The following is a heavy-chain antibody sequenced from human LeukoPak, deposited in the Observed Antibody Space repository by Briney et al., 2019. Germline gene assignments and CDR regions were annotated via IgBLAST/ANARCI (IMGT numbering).Heavy chain of an antibody. D-gene: IGHD2-2*01. J-gene: IGHJ6*02. V-gene: IGHV3-7*01. CDR2: IKQDGSEK. CDR1: GFTFSGFW. Sequence: SGGSLRLSCAVSGFTFSGFWMSWSRQVPGKGLEWVANIKQDGSEKYYVDSVKGRFTISRDNAKNSLYLQMNSLRAEDTAVYYCARDAVYCSSTSCYLSYYYYGMDVWGQGTTVTVSS. CDR3: ARDAVYCSSTSCYLSYYYYGMDV.